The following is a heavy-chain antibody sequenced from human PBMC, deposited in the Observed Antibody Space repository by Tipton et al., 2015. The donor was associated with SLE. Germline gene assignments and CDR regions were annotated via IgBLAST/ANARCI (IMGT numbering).Heavy chain of an antibody. D-gene: IGHD3-16*02. V-gene: IGHV4-61*09. CDR3: ARGRVDYIEGSYRPSSFDS. Sequence: TLSLTCAVSGDSISSGRHYWSWIRRPAGKGLEWIGHVYENGGTNYNPSLGSRVTMSVDTSNNQLSLEVNFVTAADTAVYYCARGRVDYIEGSYRPSSFDSWGQGTLVTVSS. J-gene: IGHJ4*02. CDR1: GDSISSGRHY. CDR2: VYENGGT.